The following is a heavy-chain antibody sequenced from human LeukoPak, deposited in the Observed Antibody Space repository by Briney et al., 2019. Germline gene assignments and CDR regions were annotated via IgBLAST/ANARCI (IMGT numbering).Heavy chain of an antibody. D-gene: IGHD5-18*01. CDR2: IYYSGST. V-gene: IGHV4-59*01. CDR3: ARTSRLWPPYFDY. Sequence: SETLSLTCTVSGGSISSYYWSWIRQPPGKGLEWIGYIYYSGSTNYNPSLKSRVTISVDTSKNQFSLKLSSVTAADTAVFYCARTSRLWPPYFDYWGQGTLVTVSS. CDR1: GGSISSYY. J-gene: IGHJ4*02.